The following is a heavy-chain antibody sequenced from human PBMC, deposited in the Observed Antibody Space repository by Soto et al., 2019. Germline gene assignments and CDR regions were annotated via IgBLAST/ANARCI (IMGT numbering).Heavy chain of an antibody. CDR2: IKEDGSEK. J-gene: IGHJ1*01. V-gene: IGHV3-7*01. Sequence: XESLRLWCAASGFTFKGYWVSWARKAPGKGLEWVANIKEDGSEKDYVDSVKGRFTISRDNAKKSLYLQMNSLRAEDTAMYYCARIKPGGYDDFEFWGLGTLVIAPQ. CDR1: GFTFKGYW. CDR3: ARIKPGGYDDFEF. D-gene: IGHD2-8*02.